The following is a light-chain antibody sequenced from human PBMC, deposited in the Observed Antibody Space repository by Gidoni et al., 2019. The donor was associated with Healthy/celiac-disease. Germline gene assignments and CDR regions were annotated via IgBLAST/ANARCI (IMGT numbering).Light chain of an antibody. V-gene: IGLV2-23*01. CDR3: CSYAGSSTSPWV. Sequence: QSALTQPASVSGSPGQSITISCAGTSRDGGSYNLGSWYQQHPGKAPKLMIYEGSKRPSGVSNRFSGSKSGNTASLTISGLQAEDEADYYCCSYAGSSTSPWVFGGGTKLTVL. CDR1: SRDGGSYNL. J-gene: IGLJ3*02. CDR2: EGS.